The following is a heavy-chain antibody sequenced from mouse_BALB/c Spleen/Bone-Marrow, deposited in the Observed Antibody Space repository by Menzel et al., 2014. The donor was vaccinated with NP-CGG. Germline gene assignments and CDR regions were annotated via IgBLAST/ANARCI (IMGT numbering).Heavy chain of an antibody. V-gene: IGHV1-7*01. J-gene: IGHJ3*01. CDR1: GYTFTNYW. CDR3: ARYWDAY. D-gene: IGHD4-1*01. Sequence: VKLVESRAELAKPGASVKMSCKASGYTFTNYWMHWVKQRPGQGLEWIGYIDPNTYYTRYSQKFKDKATLTADKSSSTAYLQLSSLTSEDSAVYYCARYWDAYWGQGTLVTVSA. CDR2: IDPNTYYT.